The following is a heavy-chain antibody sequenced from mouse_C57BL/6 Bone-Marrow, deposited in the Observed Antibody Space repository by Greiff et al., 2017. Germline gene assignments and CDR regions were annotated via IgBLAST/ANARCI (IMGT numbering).Heavy chain of an antibody. V-gene: IGHV14-4*01. CDR1: GFNIKDDY. D-gene: IGHD2-3*01. J-gene: IGHJ2*01. CDR2: IDPEIGDT. Sequence: DVHLVESGAELVRPGASVKLSCTASGFNIKDDYIHWVKQRPEQGLEWIGWIDPEIGDTEYASKFQGKATITSDTSSNTAYLQLSSLTSEDTAVYYCSSFDGNYFDFWGQGTPLT. CDR3: SSFDGNYFDF.